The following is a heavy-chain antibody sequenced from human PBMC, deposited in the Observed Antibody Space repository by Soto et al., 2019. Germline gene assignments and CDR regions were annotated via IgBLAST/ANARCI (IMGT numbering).Heavy chain of an antibody. CDR3: AAALISVATATGPQNGFFDY. D-gene: IGHD5-12*01. V-gene: IGHV1-58*02. J-gene: IGHJ4*02. CDR1: GFTFTSSA. CDR2: IVVGSGNT. Sequence: SVKVSCKASGFTFTSSAMQLVRQARGQRLEWIGWIVVGSGNTNYAQKFQERVTITRDMSTSTAYMELSSLRSEDTAVYYCAAALISVATATGPQNGFFDYWGQGTLVTVSS.